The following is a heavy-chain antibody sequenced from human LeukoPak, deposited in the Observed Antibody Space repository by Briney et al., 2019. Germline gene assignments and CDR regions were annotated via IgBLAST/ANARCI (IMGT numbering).Heavy chain of an antibody. V-gene: IGHV4-39*07. J-gene: IGHJ3*02. CDR1: GGSISSSSYY. Sequence: PSETLSLTCTVSGGSISSSSYYWGWIRQPPGKGLEWIGSIYYSGSTNYNPSLKSRVTISVDTSKNQFSLKLSSVTAADTAVYYCARDSAGYSGYVGAFDIWGQGTMVTVSS. D-gene: IGHD5-12*01. CDR2: IYYSGST. CDR3: ARDSAGYSGYVGAFDI.